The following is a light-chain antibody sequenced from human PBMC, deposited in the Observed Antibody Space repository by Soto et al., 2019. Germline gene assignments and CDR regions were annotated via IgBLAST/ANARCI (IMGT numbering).Light chain of an antibody. CDR1: HSISSY. V-gene: IGKV1-39*01. CDR3: HQSYRTPPST. Sequence: IQITHSPSALSASVGETVTSTCLTSHSISSYLNWYQQKPGKAPKLLIYAASSLQSGVPSRFSGSGSGTDFTLTISSLQPEDFATYYCHQSYRTPPSTFGQGTRLAIK. CDR2: AAS. J-gene: IGKJ5*01.